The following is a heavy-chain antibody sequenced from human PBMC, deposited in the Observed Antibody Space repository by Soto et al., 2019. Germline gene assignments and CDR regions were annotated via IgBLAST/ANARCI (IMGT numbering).Heavy chain of an antibody. CDR1: GFTFTRYS. V-gene: IGHV3-21*01. Sequence: GGSLRLSCAASGFTFTRYSMNWVRQAPGKGPEWVSSISSTTNYIYYADSMKGRFTVSRDNAKNSVYLEMNSLSAEDTAVYYCARESEDLTSNFDYWGQGTLVTVS. J-gene: IGHJ4*02. CDR2: ISSTTNYI. CDR3: ARESEDLTSNFDY.